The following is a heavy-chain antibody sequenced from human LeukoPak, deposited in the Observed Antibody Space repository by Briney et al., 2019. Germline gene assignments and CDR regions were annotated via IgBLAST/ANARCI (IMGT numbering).Heavy chain of an antibody. J-gene: IGHJ4*02. Sequence: PGGSLRLSCVASGFTFSSYAMSWVRQAPGKGLEGVSGMSGSRGTTYYGDSVKGGLTISRDNSKNTLYPQMNSLRADDTAVYYCAKDGSSGWYADYWGQGTLVTVSS. CDR3: AKDGSSGWYADY. CDR2: MSGSRGTT. D-gene: IGHD6-19*01. V-gene: IGHV3-23*01. CDR1: GFTFSSYA.